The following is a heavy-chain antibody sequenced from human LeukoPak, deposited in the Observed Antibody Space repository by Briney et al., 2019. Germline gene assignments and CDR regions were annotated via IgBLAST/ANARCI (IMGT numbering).Heavy chain of an antibody. V-gene: IGHV4-34*01. CDR2: INHRGST. J-gene: IGHJ4*02. CDR3: ARESRLYSSSWGTDY. Sequence: SETLSLTCAVNGGSFSRYYWSWIRQPPGKGLEWIGEINHRGSTNYNPSLKSRVTMSVDTSKNQFSLKLSSVTAADTAVYYCARESRLYSSSWGTDYWGQGTLVTVSS. D-gene: IGHD6-13*01. CDR1: GGSFSRYY.